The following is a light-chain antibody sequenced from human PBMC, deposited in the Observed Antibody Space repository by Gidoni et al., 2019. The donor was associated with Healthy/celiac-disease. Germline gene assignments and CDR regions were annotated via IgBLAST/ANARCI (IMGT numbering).Light chain of an antibody. CDR2: GAS. J-gene: IGKJ3*01. Sequence: EIVLTQSPGTLSLSPGERATLSCRASQSVSSSYLAWYQQKPGQAPRLLIDGASSRATSIPDRFSGSGSGTDFTLTISRLEHEDVAVYYCQQYGSARTTFGPGTKVDIK. V-gene: IGKV3-20*01. CDR3: QQYGSARTT. CDR1: QSVSSSY.